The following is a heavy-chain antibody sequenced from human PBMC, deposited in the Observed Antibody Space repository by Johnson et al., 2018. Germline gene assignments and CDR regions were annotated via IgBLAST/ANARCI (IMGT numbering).Heavy chain of an antibody. CDR3: ARDLRGYGDDAFDI. D-gene: IGHD4-17*01. V-gene: IGHV4-34*01. CDR2: INHSGST. CDR1: GGSFSGYY. J-gene: IGHJ3*02. Sequence: QVQLQQWGAGLLKPSETLSLTCAVYGGSFSGYYWSWIRQPPGKGLEWIGEINHSGSTNYNPSLKSRVTISVDTSKNQFSLKLSSVTAADTAVYYCARDLRGYGDDAFDIWGQGTMVTVSS.